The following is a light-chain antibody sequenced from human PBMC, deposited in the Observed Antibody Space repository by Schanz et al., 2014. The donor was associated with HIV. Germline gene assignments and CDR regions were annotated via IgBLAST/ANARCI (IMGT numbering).Light chain of an antibody. V-gene: IGKV3-20*01. CDR1: QSVSSSY. CDR2: GAS. J-gene: IGKJ3*01. CDR3: QQYGSSPFT. Sequence: EIVLTQSPGSLSLSPGERATLSCRASQSVSSSYFAWYQQKPGQAPRLLIYGASSRATGIPDRFSGSGSGIDFTRTISRLEPEDFAVYYCQQYGSSPFTCGPWTKVDIK.